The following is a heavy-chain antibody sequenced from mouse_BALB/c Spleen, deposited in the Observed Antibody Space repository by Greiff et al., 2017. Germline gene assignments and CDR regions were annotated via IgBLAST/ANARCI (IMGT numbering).Heavy chain of an antibody. J-gene: IGHJ2*01. CDR3: ESDGDYRYYFDY. V-gene: IGHV5-6-3*01. CDR2: INSNGGST. D-gene: IGHD2-14*01. Sequence: EVKLMESGGGLVQPGGSLKLSCAASGFTFSSYGMSWVRQTPDKRLELVATINSNGGSTYYPDSVKGRFTISRDNAKNTLYLQMSSLKSEDTAMYYCESDGDYRYYFDYWGQGTTLTVSA. CDR1: GFTFSSYG.